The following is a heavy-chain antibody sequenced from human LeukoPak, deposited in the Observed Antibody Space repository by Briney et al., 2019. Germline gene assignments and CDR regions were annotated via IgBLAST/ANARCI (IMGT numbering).Heavy chain of an antibody. CDR2: ISSSGSTI. CDR1: GFTFSDYY. Sequence: SGGSLRLSCAASGFTFSDYYMSWIRQAPGKGLEWVSYISSSGSTIYYADSVKGRFTISRVNAKNSLYLQMNSLRAEDTAVYYCARIPIVGAHIDYWGQGTLVTVSS. D-gene: IGHD1-26*01. J-gene: IGHJ4*02. V-gene: IGHV3-11*01. CDR3: ARIPIVGAHIDY.